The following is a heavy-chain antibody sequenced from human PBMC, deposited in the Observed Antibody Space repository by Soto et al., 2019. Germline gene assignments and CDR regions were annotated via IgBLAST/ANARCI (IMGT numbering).Heavy chain of an antibody. CDR3: AREYNTSPWSYYYYGMDL. J-gene: IGHJ6*02. D-gene: IGHD6-6*01. Sequence: GGSLRLSCAASGFTFSTYWMHWVRQAPGKGLVWVSRINSDGSSTSYADSVKGRFTISRDNAKNTLYLRMNSLRTEDTAVYYCAREYNTSPWSYYYYGMDLWGQGTTVTVSS. CDR2: INSDGSST. CDR1: GFTFSTYW. V-gene: IGHV3-74*01.